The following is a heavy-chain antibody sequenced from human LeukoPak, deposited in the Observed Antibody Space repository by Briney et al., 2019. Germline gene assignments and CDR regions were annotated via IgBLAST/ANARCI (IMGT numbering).Heavy chain of an antibody. J-gene: IGHJ4*02. Sequence: GGSLRLSCAASGFTFSSYWMTWVRQAPGKGLEWVANIKQDGSEKYYVDSVKGRFTISRDNAKNSLYLQMNSLRAEDTAVYYYARGGSGWDYYFDYWGQGTLVTVSS. CDR2: IKQDGSEK. CDR1: GFTFSSYW. D-gene: IGHD6-19*01. V-gene: IGHV3-7*01. CDR3: ARGGSGWDYYFDY.